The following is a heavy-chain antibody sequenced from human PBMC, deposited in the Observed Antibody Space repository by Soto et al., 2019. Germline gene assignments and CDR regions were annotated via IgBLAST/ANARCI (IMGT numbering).Heavy chain of an antibody. D-gene: IGHD2-15*01. J-gene: IGHJ6*02. CDR3: ARDRVVAAQKTYYYYGMDG. CDR1: GGSISSYY. Sequence: TLSLTCTVSGGSISSYYWSWIRQPPGKGLEWIGYIYYSGSTNYNPSLKSRVTISVDTSKNQFSLKLSSVTAADTAVYYCARDRVVAAQKTYYYYGMDGWGQGTTVTVSS. V-gene: IGHV4-59*01. CDR2: IYYSGST.